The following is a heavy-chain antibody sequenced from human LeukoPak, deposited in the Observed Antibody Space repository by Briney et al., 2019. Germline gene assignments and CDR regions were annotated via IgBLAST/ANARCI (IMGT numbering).Heavy chain of an antibody. Sequence: GGSLRLSCAASGFTFSSFGMHWVRQAPGKGLEWVAFKRYDRSNKYYADSVQGRFTISRDNSKNTLYLEMNSLRLEDTAVYYCAKGYAESYFDSWGQGTLVTVSS. D-gene: IGHD2-8*01. J-gene: IGHJ4*02. CDR3: AKGYAESYFDS. CDR2: KRYDRSNK. V-gene: IGHV3-30*02. CDR1: GFTFSSFG.